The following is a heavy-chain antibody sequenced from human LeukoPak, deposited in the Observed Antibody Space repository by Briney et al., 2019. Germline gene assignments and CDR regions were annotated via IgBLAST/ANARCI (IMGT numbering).Heavy chain of an antibody. CDR3: ARLPKYSRPLDY. Sequence: ASVKVSCKASGYTFSSYDINWVRQATGQGLEWMGWMNPNSGNTAYAQKFQGRVTVSRDTSISTAYMELSSPRSEDTAVYYCARLPKYSRPLDYWGQGTLVTVSS. D-gene: IGHD6-6*01. CDR1: GYTFSSYD. V-gene: IGHV1-8*02. J-gene: IGHJ4*02. CDR2: MNPNSGNT.